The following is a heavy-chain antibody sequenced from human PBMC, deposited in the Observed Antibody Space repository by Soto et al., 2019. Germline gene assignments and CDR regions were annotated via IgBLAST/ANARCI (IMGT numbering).Heavy chain of an antibody. D-gene: IGHD2-2*01. CDR3: VSFSIVVVPAARRSTSGWFDP. J-gene: IGHJ5*02. CDR2: ISYDGSNK. V-gene: IGHV3-30-3*01. Sequence: GGSLRLSCAASGFTFSSYAMHWVRQAPGKGLEWVAVISYDGSNKYYADSVKGRFTISRDNSKNTLYLQMNSLRAEDTAVYYCVSFSIVVVPAARRSTSGWFDPWGQGTLVTVSS. CDR1: GFTFSSYA.